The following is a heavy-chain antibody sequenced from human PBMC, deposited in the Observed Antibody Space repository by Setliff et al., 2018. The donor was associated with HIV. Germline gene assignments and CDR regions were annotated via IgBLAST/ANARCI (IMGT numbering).Heavy chain of an antibody. CDR2: INPSDGTT. D-gene: IGHD6-13*01. CDR1: GYTFTSYH. CDR3: VKEYHTTATDTRVANYFDY. Sequence: ASVKVSCKASGYTFTSYHMHWVRQAPGQGLEYMGIINPSDGTTDYTQKFQDRVTMTSDTSTSTVYMELRSLRSEDTAIYYCVKEYHTTATDTRVANYFDYWGQGTLVTVS. V-gene: IGHV1-46*01. J-gene: IGHJ4*02.